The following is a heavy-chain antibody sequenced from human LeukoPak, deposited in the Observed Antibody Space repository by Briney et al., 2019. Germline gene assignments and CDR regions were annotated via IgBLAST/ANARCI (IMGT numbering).Heavy chain of an antibody. D-gene: IGHD3-10*01. CDR3: ARSLLSAGSGSYGFDP. CDR1: GGSISSGDYY. Sequence: SETLSLTCSVSGGSISSGDYYWSWIRQPPGKGLEWIGHKYYSGSTHHNPSLKSQVTISVDTSKNQFSLKLSSVTATYTAVYYCARSLLSAGSGSYGFDPWGQGALLSDSS. V-gene: IGHV4-30-4*01. J-gene: IGHJ5*02. CDR2: KYYSGST.